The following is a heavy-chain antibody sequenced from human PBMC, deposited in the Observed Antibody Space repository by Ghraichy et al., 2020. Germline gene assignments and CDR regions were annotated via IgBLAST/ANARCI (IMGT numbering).Heavy chain of an antibody. CDR1: GGSFSGYY. D-gene: IGHD6-25*01. V-gene: IGHV4-34*01. Sequence: SETLSLTCAVYGGSFSGYYWSWIRQPPGKGLEWIGEINHSGSTNYNPSLKSRVTISVDTSKNQFSLKLSSVTAADTAVYYCARGLVLARGQRRSGDWFDPWGQGTLVTVSS. CDR2: INHSGST. J-gene: IGHJ5*02. CDR3: ARGLVLARGQRRSGDWFDP.